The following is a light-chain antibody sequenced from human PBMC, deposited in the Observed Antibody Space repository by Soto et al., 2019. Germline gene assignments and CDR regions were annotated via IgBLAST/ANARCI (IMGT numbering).Light chain of an antibody. J-gene: IGKJ1*01. CDR3: QQYGTSPLT. CDR1: QSVSSSF. V-gene: IGKV3-20*01. CDR2: GAS. Sequence: EIVLTQSPGTLSLSPRERATLSCRASQSVSSSFLAWYQQKPGQAPRLLIYGASTRATGIPDRFSGSGSGTDFTLTISRLEPEDFAVYSCQQYGTSPLTFGQGTKVEIK.